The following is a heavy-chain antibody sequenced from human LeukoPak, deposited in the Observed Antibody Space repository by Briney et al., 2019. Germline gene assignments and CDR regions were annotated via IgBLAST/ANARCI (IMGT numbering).Heavy chain of an antibody. CDR1: GGSFSGYY. J-gene: IGHJ4*02. Sequence: SETLSLTCAVYGGSFSGYYWSWIRQPPGKGLEWMGEINHSGSTNYNPSLKSRVTISVDTSKNQFSLKLSSVTAAGTAVYCCARGAAGTAYWGQGTLVTVSS. CDR2: INHSGST. V-gene: IGHV4-34*01. D-gene: IGHD6-13*01. CDR3: ARGAAGTAY.